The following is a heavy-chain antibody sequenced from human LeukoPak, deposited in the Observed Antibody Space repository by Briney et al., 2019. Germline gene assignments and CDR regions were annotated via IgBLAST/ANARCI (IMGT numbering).Heavy chain of an antibody. CDR1: GYTFTGYY. J-gene: IGHJ3*02. V-gene: IGHV1-2*06. CDR2: INPNSGGT. Sequence: AASVKVSCKASGYTFTGYYMHWVRQAPGQGPEWMGRINPNSGGTNYAQKFQGRVTMTRDTSISTAYMELSRLRSDDTAVYYCARSTVTHDAFDIWGQGTMVTVSS. D-gene: IGHD4-17*01. CDR3: ARSTVTHDAFDI.